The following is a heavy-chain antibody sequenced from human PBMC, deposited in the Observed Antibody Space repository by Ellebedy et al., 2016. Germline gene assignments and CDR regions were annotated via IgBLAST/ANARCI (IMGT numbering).Heavy chain of an antibody. CDR2: IYWHGEK. D-gene: IGHD3-10*01. CDR1: GFSLSSSGVG. J-gene: IGHJ3*02. V-gene: IGHV2-5*01. CDR3: ARYYYPLERNDFDI. Sequence: SGPTLVKPTETLTLTCSFSGFSLSSSGVGVGWIRQPPEKALEWLALIYWHGEKRYSPSLKSRLTINKDTSKDQVVLTITNMDPVDTATYFCARYYYPLERNDFDIWGQGAMVTVSS.